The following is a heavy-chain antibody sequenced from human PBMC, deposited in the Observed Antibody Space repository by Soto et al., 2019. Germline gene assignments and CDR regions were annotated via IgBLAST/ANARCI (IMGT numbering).Heavy chain of an antibody. Sequence: SETLSLTCTVSGGSISSGGYYWSWIRQHPGKGLEWIGYIYYSGSTYYNPSLKSRVTISVDTSKNQFSLKLNSVTAADTAVYYCARDPSYYDFWSGYYPLGMDVWGQGTTVTVSS. CDR1: GGSISSGGYY. J-gene: IGHJ6*02. V-gene: IGHV4-31*03. CDR2: IYYSGST. D-gene: IGHD3-3*01. CDR3: ARDPSYYDFWSGYYPLGMDV.